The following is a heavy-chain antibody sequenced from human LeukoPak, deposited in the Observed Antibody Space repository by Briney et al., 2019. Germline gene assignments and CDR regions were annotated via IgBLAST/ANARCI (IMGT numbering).Heavy chain of an antibody. CDR3: ARILWFGELPYNWFDP. Sequence: FQGRVTMTTDTSTSTAYMELRSLRSDDTAVYYCARILWFGELPYNWFDPWGQGTLVTVSS. V-gene: IGHV1-18*01. J-gene: IGHJ5*02. D-gene: IGHD3-10*01.